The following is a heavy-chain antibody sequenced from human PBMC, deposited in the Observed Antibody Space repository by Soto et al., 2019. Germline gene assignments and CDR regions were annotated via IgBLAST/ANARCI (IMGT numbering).Heavy chain of an antibody. D-gene: IGHD3-9*01. CDR3: AREDILGVSSFDS. CDR1: GFTFSSFE. CDR2: INPSGRTI. V-gene: IGHV3-48*03. Sequence: GGSLRLSCVASGFTFSSFEMNWIRQAPGKGPEWIAVINPSGRTIYYADSVKGRFTISRDNAENSVYLQMSSLRAEDTAMYYCAREDILGVSSFDSRGQGPVVTVS. J-gene: IGHJ4*02.